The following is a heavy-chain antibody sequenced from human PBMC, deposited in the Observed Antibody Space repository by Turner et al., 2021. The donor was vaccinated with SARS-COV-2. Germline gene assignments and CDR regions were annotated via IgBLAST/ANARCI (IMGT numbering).Heavy chain of an antibody. J-gene: IGHJ4*02. CDR1: GFPFSGYA. D-gene: IGHD1-26*01. V-gene: IGHV3-23*01. CDR3: AKDRIVGATMGASRD. Sequence: VQLLESGGALEKPGGSLEPSCAASGFPFSGYAMCWVRQAPGKGLEWVSGISGSGDTTYYADSVKGRFTISRDNSKNTMYLQMNSLRAEDTAVYYCAKDRIVGATMGASRDWGQGILVTVSS. CDR2: ISGSGDTT.